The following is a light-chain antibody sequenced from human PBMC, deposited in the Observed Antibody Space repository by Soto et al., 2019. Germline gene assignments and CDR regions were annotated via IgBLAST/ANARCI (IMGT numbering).Light chain of an antibody. CDR2: DVS. CDR1: GSDVGGYNY. V-gene: IGLV2-14*01. CDR3: SSYTTSGTYV. Sequence: QSVLTQPASVSGSPGQSITISCTGTGSDVGGYNYVSWYQQHPGKAPKLMIIDVSNRPSGVSNRFSGSKSGNTASLTISGLQAEDEADYYCSSYTTSGTYVLGTGTKVTVL. J-gene: IGLJ1*01.